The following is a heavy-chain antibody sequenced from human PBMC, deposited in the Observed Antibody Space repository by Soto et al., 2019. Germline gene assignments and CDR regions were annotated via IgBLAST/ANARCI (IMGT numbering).Heavy chain of an antibody. D-gene: IGHD6-19*01. CDR1: GGSLTNLY. Sequence: QVQLQESGPGLLKPSETLSLNCTVSGGSLTNLYWSWIRQSPGKGLEWIGFIYYSGTTNYNPSLKSRVTISIDTSKNQFSLKLTSVTAADTAVYYCVREGDSSDWFGGGFDSWGQGALVTVSS. J-gene: IGHJ5*01. V-gene: IGHV4-59*11. CDR3: VREGDSSDWFGGGFDS. CDR2: IYYSGTT.